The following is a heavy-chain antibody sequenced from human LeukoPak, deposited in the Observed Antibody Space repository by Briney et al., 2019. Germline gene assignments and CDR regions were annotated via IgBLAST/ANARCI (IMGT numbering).Heavy chain of an antibody. V-gene: IGHV1-2*02. D-gene: IGHD3/OR15-3a*01. Sequence: ASVKVSCKASGYTFTGYYMHWVRQAPGQGLEWMGWINPNSGGTNYAQKFQGRVTMTRDTSISTACMELSRLRSDDTAVYYCARDWFVDYAGGDAFDIWGQGTMVTVSS. CDR3: ARDWFVDYAGGDAFDI. J-gene: IGHJ3*02. CDR1: GYTFTGYY. CDR2: INPNSGGT.